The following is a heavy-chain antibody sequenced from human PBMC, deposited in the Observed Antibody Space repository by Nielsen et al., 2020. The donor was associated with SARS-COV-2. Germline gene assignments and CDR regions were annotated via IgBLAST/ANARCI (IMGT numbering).Heavy chain of an antibody. J-gene: IGHJ4*02. V-gene: IGHV3-33*01. CDR3: ARGLAAAGLDY. D-gene: IGHD6-13*01. Sequence: GESLKISCAASGFTFRKHGMHWVRQAPGKGLEWVAVIWYDGSNKYYADSVKGRFTISRDNSKNTLYLQMNSLRAEDTAVYYCARGLAAAGLDYWGQGTLVTVSS. CDR2: IWYDGSNK. CDR1: GFTFRKHG.